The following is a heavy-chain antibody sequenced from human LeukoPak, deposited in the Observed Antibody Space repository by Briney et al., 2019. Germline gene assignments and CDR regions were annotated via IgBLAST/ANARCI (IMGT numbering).Heavy chain of an antibody. D-gene: IGHD7-27*01. J-gene: IGHJ4*02. CDR3: ARGPPNWGYDY. CDR1: GYTFTSYD. Sequence: RASVKVSCKASGYTFTSYDFNWVRRAAGQRPEWMGWMSPNSGDTGYAQKFQDRVTITRNTSISTAYMELSSLRSDDTAVYYCARGPPNWGYDYWGPGTLVTVSS. CDR2: MSPNSGDT. V-gene: IGHV1-8*01.